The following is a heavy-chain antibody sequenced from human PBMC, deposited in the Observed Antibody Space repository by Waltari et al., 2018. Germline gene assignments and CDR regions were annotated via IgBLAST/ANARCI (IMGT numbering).Heavy chain of an antibody. CDR1: GGSFSGYY. Sequence: QVQLQQWGAGLLKPSETLSLTCAVHGGSFSGYYWSWTRHPPGKGLEWIGEINHSGSTNYNPSLKSRVTISVDTSKNQFSLKLSSVTAADTAVYYCARGQGVWFGELLDGGAPLDYWGQGTLVTVSS. J-gene: IGHJ4*02. CDR2: INHSGST. D-gene: IGHD3-10*01. CDR3: ARGQGVWFGELLDGGAPLDY. V-gene: IGHV4-34*01.